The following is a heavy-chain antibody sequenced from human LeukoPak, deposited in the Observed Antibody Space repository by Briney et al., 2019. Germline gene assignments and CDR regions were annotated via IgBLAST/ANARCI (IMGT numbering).Heavy chain of an antibody. CDR1: GYSISSAYY. D-gene: IGHD3-10*01. V-gene: IGHV4-38-2*02. CDR3: ARDGWFGESYYYYGMDV. Sequence: SETLSLTCTVSGYSISSAYYWGWIRQPPGKGLEWIGSIYHSGSTYYNPSLKSRVTISVDTSKNQFSLKLSSVTAADTAVYYCARDGWFGESYYYYGMDVWGQGTTVTVSS. CDR2: IYHSGST. J-gene: IGHJ6*02.